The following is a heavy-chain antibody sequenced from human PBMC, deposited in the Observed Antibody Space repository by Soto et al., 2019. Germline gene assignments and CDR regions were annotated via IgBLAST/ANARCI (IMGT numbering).Heavy chain of an antibody. Sequence: QVQLQESGPGLVKPSETLSLTCTVSGDSVSSSNYYWSWIRQPPGKGLEWIGYIDYNGNTKYNPSLKSRVTLSVDTSKNQFSLKLYSVTAADTAVYYCAIRLAAARFDPWGQGTLVTVSS. J-gene: IGHJ5*02. CDR1: GDSVSSSNYY. D-gene: IGHD6-25*01. V-gene: IGHV4-61*01. CDR2: IDYNGNT. CDR3: AIRLAAARFDP.